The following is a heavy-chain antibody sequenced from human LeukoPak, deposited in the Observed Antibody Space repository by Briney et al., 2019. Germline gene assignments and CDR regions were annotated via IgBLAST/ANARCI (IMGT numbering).Heavy chain of an antibody. D-gene: IGHD3-10*01. CDR3: AKVGDYYGSGKYSNFDY. J-gene: IGHJ4*02. CDR1: GFTFSSYA. Sequence: GSLRLSCAASGFTFSSYAMTWVRQAPGKGLEWVSAISGSGSTTYYADSVKGRFTISRDNSKNTLYLQMSSLRAEDTAVYYCAKVGDYYGSGKYSNFDYWGQATLVTVSS. V-gene: IGHV3-23*01. CDR2: ISGSGSTT.